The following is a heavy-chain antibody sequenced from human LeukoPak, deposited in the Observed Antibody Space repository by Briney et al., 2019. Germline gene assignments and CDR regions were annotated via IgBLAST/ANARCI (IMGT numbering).Heavy chain of an antibody. J-gene: IGHJ4*02. D-gene: IGHD3-22*01. V-gene: IGHV3-7*01. CDR2: IKQDGSEK. CDR1: GFIFSSYW. Sequence: GGSLRLSCAASGFIFSSYWMSWVRQAPGKGLEWVANIKQDGSEKYYGDSVKGRFTISRDNAKNSLYLQMNSLRAEDTAVYYCARFWHYYDSSGYYYIGVLNYFDYWGQGTLVTVSS. CDR3: ARFWHYYDSSGYYYIGVLNYFDY.